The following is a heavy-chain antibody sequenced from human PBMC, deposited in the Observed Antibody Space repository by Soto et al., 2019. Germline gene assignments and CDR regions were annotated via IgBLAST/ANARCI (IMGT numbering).Heavy chain of an antibody. V-gene: IGHV1-46*02. CDR2: INPSGGST. CDR1: GYTFNIYY. J-gene: IGHJ3*02. Sequence: ASVKVSCKASGYTFNIYYIHWVRQAPGQGLEWMGTINPSGGSTSYAQKFQGRVTMTRDTSTSTVYMELSSLRSEDTAVHYCARDRDYYDSSGFYGGFDIWGQGTVVTVS. CDR3: ARDRDYYDSSGFYGGFDI. D-gene: IGHD3-22*01.